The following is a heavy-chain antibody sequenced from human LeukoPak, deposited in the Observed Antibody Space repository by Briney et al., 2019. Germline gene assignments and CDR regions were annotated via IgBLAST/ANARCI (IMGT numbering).Heavy chain of an antibody. Sequence: SQTLSLTCTVSGGSVTSGDYSWGWIRQPPGKGLEWIGYIFHSASTYHNLSLRSRVTISLDRSKNQFSLKMTSVTAADTAVYYCARVGANYYGDYEEVWFDPWGQGTLVTVSS. CDR3: ARVGANYYGDYEEVWFDP. J-gene: IGHJ5*02. V-gene: IGHV4-30-2*01. CDR1: GGSVTSGDYS. D-gene: IGHD4-17*01. CDR2: IFHSAST.